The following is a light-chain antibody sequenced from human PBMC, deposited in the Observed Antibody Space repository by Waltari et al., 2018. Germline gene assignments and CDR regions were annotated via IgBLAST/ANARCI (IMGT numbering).Light chain of an antibody. CDR3: HQRSNWPPA. CDR1: QSVSTY. Sequence: EVVLKQSTATLSLSAGERATLSCKASQSVSTYLAWYQQKPGQAPRLLIYDASYRATGIPARFCASGSGTDFTLTISSLEPEDFAVYYCHQRSNWPPAFGQGTRLENK. CDR2: DAS. J-gene: IGKJ5*01. V-gene: IGKV3-11*01.